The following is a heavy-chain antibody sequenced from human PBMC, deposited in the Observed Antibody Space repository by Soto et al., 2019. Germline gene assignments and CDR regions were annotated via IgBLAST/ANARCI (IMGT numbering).Heavy chain of an antibody. J-gene: IGHJ6*02. CDR3: ARALGYSGYAGMDV. Sequence: QVQLVQSGGEVKKPGASVKVSCKASGYTFTIYGINWVRQAPGQGLEWMGWISPDNGNTNYAQKLQGRGTMTTDTSTSTAYMELRSLRSADTAGYYCARALGYSGYAGMDVWGQGTTVTVSS. CDR1: GYTFTIYG. CDR2: ISPDNGNT. V-gene: IGHV1-18*01. D-gene: IGHD5-12*01.